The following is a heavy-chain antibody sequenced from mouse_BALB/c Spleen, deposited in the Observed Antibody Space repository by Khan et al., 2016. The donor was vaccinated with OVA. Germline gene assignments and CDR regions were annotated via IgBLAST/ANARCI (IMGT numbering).Heavy chain of an antibody. V-gene: IGHV3-2*02. J-gene: IGHJ3*01. CDR3: ARKDYYDYDPFAY. CDR1: GYSIPSEYA. D-gene: IGHD2-4*01. CDR2: LNYSGNT. Sequence: EVQLQESGPGLVKPSQSLSLTCTVTGYSIPSEYAWNWIRQFPGNKLEWMGYLNYSGNTRFNPSLKSRTSFTPDTSTNQFFLQFNCVTTADTATYYYARKDYYDYDPFAYWGQGTMVTVSA.